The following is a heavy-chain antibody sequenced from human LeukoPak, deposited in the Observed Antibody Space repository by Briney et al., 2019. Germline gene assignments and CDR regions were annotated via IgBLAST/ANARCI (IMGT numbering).Heavy chain of an antibody. J-gene: IGHJ4*02. CDR3: ARIGYASTYYYFDY. D-gene: IGHD6-13*01. CDR2: IFYSGST. V-gene: IGHV4-39*07. CDR1: GGSISSSGFY. Sequence: PSETLSLTCTVSGGSISSSGFYWAWIRQPPGKGPEWFGSIFYSGSTYYNPSLKSRVTMSVDPSKNQFSMQLISVTAADTAVYYCARIGYASTYYYFDYWGQGTLVTVSS.